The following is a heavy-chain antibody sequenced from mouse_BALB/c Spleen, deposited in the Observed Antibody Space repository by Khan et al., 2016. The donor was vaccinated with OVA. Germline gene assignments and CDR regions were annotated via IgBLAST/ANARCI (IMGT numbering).Heavy chain of an antibody. CDR1: GYSITSNYA. CDR3: ARENYYGYYFDY. CDR2: ISYSDST. J-gene: IGHJ2*01. Sequence: EVKLEVSGPGLVKPSQSLSLTCTVTGYSITSNYAWNWIRQFPGNKLEWMGYISYSDSTSYNPSLKSRISITRDTSQNQFFLQLNSVTTEDTATNYCARENYYGYYFDYWGQGTTLTVSS. V-gene: IGHV3-2*02. D-gene: IGHD1-1*01.